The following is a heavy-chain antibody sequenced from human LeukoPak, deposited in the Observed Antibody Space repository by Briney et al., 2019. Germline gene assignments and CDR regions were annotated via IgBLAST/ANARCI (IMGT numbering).Heavy chain of an antibody. V-gene: IGHV4-38-2*01. CDR2: IYHSGST. CDR1: GYSISSGYY. J-gene: IGHJ6*03. D-gene: IGHD3-22*01. CDR3: ARLISGSSGYYHYYYYYYYMDV. Sequence: SETLSLTCAVSGYSISSGYYGGWIRQPPGKGLEWIGSIYHSGSTYYNPSLKSRVTISVDTSKNQFSLKLSSVTAADTAVYYCARLISGSSGYYHYYYYYYYMDVWGKGTTVTVSS.